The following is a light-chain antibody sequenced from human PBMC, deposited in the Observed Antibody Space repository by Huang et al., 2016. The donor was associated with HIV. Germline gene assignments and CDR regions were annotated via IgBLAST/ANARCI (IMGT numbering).Light chain of an antibody. CDR1: QSVDRY. CDR3: HQRSNWPQT. J-gene: IGKJ2*01. CDR2: DAS. Sequence: EIVLTQSPATLSLSPGERATLSCRASQSVDRYLAWYQHKPGQAPRLLIHDASNRANGIPARFSGSGSETDFTLTISSLEPEDFAVYYCHQRSNWPQTFGQGTKVEIK. V-gene: IGKV3-11*01.